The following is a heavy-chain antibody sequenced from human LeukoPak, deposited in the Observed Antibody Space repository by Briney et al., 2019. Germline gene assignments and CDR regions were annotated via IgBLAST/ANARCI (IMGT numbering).Heavy chain of an antibody. V-gene: IGHV3-7*01. CDR1: GFTFNEPW. J-gene: IGHJ6*02. CDR3: ATYINWVAGDV. D-gene: IGHD1-1*01. Sequence: GGSLRLSCAASGFTFNEPWITWVRQVPGPGLEWVAHINHEGGGIQYVDSVKGRFTISRDNAKGSVYLQINSLRAEDTAIYHCATYINWVAGDVWGQGNTVIVSS. CDR2: INHEGGGI.